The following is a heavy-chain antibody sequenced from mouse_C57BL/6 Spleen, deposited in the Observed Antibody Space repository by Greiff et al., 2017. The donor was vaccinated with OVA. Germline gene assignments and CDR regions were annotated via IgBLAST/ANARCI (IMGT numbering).Heavy chain of an antibody. CDR2: IYPGDGDT. Sequence: QVQLQQSGPELVKPGASVKISCKASGYAFSSSWMNWVKQRPGKGLEWIGRIYPGDGDTNYNGKFKGKATLTADKSSSTAYMQLSSLTSEDSAVYFCARGGLGYAMDYWGQGTSVTVSS. D-gene: IGHD1-1*02. CDR3: ARGGLGYAMDY. V-gene: IGHV1-82*01. CDR1: GYAFSSSW. J-gene: IGHJ4*01.